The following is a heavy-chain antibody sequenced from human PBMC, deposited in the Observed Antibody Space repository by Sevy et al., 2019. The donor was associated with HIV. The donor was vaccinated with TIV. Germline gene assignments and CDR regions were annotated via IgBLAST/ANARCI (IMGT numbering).Heavy chain of an antibody. D-gene: IGHD6-19*01. J-gene: IGHJ6*02. Sequence: SDTLSLTCTVSGGSISSYYWSWIRQPPGKGLEWIGYIYYSGSTNYNPSLKSRVTISVDTSKNQFSLKLSSVTAADTAVYYCASSIAVAGTAYYYYGMDVWGQGTTVTVSS. CDR3: ASSIAVAGTAYYYYGMDV. CDR1: GGSISSYY. CDR2: IYYSGST. V-gene: IGHV4-59*01.